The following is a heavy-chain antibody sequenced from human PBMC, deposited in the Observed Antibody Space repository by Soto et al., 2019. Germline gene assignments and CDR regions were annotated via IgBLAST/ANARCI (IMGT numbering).Heavy chain of an antibody. CDR1: GFTVSSNY. CDR2: IYSGGST. Sequence: EVQLVETGGGLIQPGGSLRLSCAASGFTVSSNYMSWVRQAPGKGLEWVSVIYSGGSTYYADSVKGRFTISRDNSKNTLYIQMNSLRAEDTAVYYCASHMITFGGVIVWGQGTLVTVSS. D-gene: IGHD3-16*02. CDR3: ASHMITFGGVIV. J-gene: IGHJ4*02. V-gene: IGHV3-53*02.